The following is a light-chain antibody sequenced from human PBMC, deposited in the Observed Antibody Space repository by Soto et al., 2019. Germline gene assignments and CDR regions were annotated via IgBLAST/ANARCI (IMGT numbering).Light chain of an antibody. CDR1: SGYSNYK. CDR3: GADHGSGSNLYVV. CDR2: VGTGGIVG. Sequence: QLVLTQPPSASASLGASVTLTCTLSSGYSNYKVDWYQQRPGKGPRFVMRVGTGGIVGSKGDGIPDRFSVLGSGLNRYLTIKNSQEEDESDYHCGADHGSGSNLYVVFGGGTKLTVL. J-gene: IGLJ2*01. V-gene: IGLV9-49*01.